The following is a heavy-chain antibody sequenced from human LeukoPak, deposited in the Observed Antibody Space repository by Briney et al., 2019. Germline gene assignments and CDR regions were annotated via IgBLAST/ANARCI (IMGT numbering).Heavy chain of an antibody. D-gene: IGHD1-26*01. CDR1: GFTFSSYG. CDR3: ARDSGYAFDI. V-gene: IGHV3-30*03. Sequence: HPGGSLRLACAASGFTFSSYGMHWVRQAPGKGLEWVAVISYDGSNKYYADSVKGRFTISRDNAKNSLYLQMNSLRAEDTAVYYCARDSGYAFDIWGQGTMVTVSS. CDR2: ISYDGSNK. J-gene: IGHJ3*02.